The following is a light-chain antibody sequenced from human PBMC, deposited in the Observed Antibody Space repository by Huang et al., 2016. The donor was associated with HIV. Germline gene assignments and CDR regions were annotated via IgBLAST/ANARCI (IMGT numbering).Light chain of an antibody. J-gene: IGKJ2*01. CDR1: QNISKY. CDR2: GTS. Sequence: DIQMTQSPSSLSASVGDTVIITCRASQNISKYLNWYQQVPGRAPKLLSYGTSNLQRGVSLMRFSGRASGTDFTLTITSLQPEDAATYICQQSYGIPRTFGLGT. V-gene: IGKV1-39*01. CDR3: QQSYGIPRT.